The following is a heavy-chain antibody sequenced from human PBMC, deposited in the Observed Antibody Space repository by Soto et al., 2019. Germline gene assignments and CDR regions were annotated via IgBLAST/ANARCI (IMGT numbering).Heavy chain of an antibody. CDR2: ISGSTGST. D-gene: IGHD2-2*01. Sequence: SLRLSCAASGFAFSTYAMSWVRQAPGKGLEWVSDISGSTGSTYYADSVKGRFTISRDNPKNTLYLQMNSLRAEDTAVYYCAKLMKGYCSSTTCREYWGQGALVTVSS. V-gene: IGHV3-23*01. CDR3: AKLMKGYCSSTTCREY. CDR1: GFAFSTYA. J-gene: IGHJ4*02.